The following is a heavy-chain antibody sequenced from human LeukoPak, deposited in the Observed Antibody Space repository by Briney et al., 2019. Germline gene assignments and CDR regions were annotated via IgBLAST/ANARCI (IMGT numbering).Heavy chain of an antibody. Sequence: ASVQVSCKASGYTFTSYYMHWVRQAPGQGLEWMGIINPNGGGAYYAQKFQGRVTMTRDTSTRTVYMELSSLRSEDTAVYYCSRGEYQLLYDYWGQGTLVTVSP. D-gene: IGHD2-2*02. V-gene: IGHV1-46*01. CDR2: INPNGGGA. CDR3: SRGEYQLLYDY. J-gene: IGHJ4*02. CDR1: GYTFTSYY.